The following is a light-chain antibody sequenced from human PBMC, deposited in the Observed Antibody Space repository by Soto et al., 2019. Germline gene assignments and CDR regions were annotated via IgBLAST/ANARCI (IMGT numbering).Light chain of an antibody. V-gene: IGKV3-15*01. CDR3: QQYNNWPEYT. CDR2: GAS. Sequence: VVMTQSPGTLSVSPGEGVTLSCRASQSVGNSLAWYQQKPGQAPRLLIFGASTRVTGIPARFSGSGSGTEFTLTITSLQSEYFAVYYCQQYNNWPEYTVGQGTKLEIK. CDR1: QSVGNS. J-gene: IGKJ2*01.